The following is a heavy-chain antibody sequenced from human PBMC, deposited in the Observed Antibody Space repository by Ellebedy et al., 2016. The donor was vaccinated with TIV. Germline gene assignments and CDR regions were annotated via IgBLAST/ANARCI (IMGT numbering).Heavy chain of an antibody. CDR2: LNPNNGDT. CDR3: ARGRSFN. CDR1: GYTFIGYS. V-gene: IGHV1-2*02. D-gene: IGHD3-10*01. J-gene: IGHJ4*02. Sequence: AASVKVSCKASGYTFIGYSLHWVRQAPGQGLEWMGWLNPNNGDTHYAQRFQGRVTMTRDTSISTAYMELSSLRSDDTAVYYWARGRSFNWGQGTLVTVSS.